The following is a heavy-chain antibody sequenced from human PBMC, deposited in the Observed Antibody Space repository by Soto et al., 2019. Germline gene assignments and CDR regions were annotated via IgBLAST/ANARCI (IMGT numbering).Heavy chain of an antibody. V-gene: IGHV3-23*01. D-gene: IGHD3-16*02. Sequence: EVQLLESGGGLVQPGGSLRLSCAASGFIFSSYGMSWVRQAPGKGPAWVSGISGSGGTKYYADSVKGRFTISRDNSKNILYLQMNSLRAEDTAIYHCAKDTRLRLGDLSFDAFDSWGQGTLVTVSS. J-gene: IGHJ4*02. CDR3: AKDTRLRLGDLSFDAFDS. CDR2: ISGSGGTK. CDR1: GFIFSSYG.